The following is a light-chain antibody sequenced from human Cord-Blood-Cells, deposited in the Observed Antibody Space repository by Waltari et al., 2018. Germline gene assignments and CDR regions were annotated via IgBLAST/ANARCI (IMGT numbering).Light chain of an antibody. CDR2: EVS. CDR3: SSYTSSSTYV. J-gene: IGLJ1*01. Sequence: QSALTQPASVSGSPGQSITISCTGTSSDVGGSNYVPWYQQHPGKAPKLMIYEVSKRPSGVSNRFSCSKSGNTASLTISGLQAEDEADYYCSSYTSSSTYVFGTGTKVTVL. CDR1: SSDVGGSNY. V-gene: IGLV2-14*01.